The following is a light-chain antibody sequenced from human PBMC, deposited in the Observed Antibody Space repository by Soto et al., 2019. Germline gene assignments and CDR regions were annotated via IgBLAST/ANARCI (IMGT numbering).Light chain of an antibody. CDR3: QQYNNWPIT. J-gene: IGKJ5*01. Sequence: EIVMTQSPATLSVSPGARAPLSCRASQTVLSNLAWYQQKPGQAPRLLIYGASTRATGIPARFSGSGSGTEFTLTISSLQSEDFAVYYCQQYNNWPITFGQGTRLEIK. CDR1: QTVLSN. CDR2: GAS. V-gene: IGKV3-15*01.